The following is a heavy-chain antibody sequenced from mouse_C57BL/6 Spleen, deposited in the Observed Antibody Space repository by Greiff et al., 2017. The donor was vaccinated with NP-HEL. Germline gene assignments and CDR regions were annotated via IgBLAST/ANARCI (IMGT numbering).Heavy chain of an antibody. J-gene: IGHJ2*01. Sequence: QVQLQQPGAELVRPGTSVKLSCKASVYTFTSYWMHWVKQRPGQGLEWIGVIDPSDSYTHYNQKFQGKATLTVDTSSGTAYMQLSSLTSEDAAVYYCARYGFTTVVPYYFDYWGQGTTLTVSS. CDR1: VYTFTSYW. CDR2: IDPSDSYT. CDR3: ARYGFTTVVPYYFDY. D-gene: IGHD1-1*01. V-gene: IGHV1-59*01.